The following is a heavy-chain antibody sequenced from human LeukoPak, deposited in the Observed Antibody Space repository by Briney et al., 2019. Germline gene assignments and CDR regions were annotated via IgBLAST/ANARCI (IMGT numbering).Heavy chain of an antibody. D-gene: IGHD5-18*01. CDR2: ISPSGGST. CDR1: GYTFTSNY. V-gene: IGHV1-46*01. J-gene: IGHJ5*02. CDR3: ARDGPQGYSYGNEHENWFDP. Sequence: GASVKVSCKAFGYTFTSNYMHWVRQAPGQGPEWMGVISPSGGSTTYAQKFQGRVTLTRDMSTSTDYLELSSLRSEDTAVYYCARDGPQGYSYGNEHENWFDPWGQGTLVTVSS.